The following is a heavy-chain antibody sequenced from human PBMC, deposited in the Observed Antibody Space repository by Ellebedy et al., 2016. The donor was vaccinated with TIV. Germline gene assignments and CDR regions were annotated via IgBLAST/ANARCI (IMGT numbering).Heavy chain of an antibody. J-gene: IGHJ6*03. CDR2: VNHSGST. Sequence: SETLSLXXAVYGESFSGYLWNWLRQSPGKGLEWIGEVNHSGSTTYNPSLKSRVTISVDTSKNQFSLKLTSVTAADTAMYYCARGRIPAAAAYYYYYIDVWGKGTTVTVSS. D-gene: IGHD2-2*01. V-gene: IGHV4-34*01. CDR3: ARGRIPAAAAYYYYYIDV. CDR1: GESFSGYL.